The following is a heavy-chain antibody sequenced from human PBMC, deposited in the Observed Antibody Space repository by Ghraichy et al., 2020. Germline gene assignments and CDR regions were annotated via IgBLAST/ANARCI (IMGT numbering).Heavy chain of an antibody. CDR1: GYTFTSYY. J-gene: IGHJ5*02. V-gene: IGHV1-46*01. D-gene: IGHD3-22*01. Sequence: ASVKVSCKASGYTFTSYYLHWVRQAPGQGLEWMGIINPSGGSTSYAQKFQGRVTMTRDTSTSTVYMELSSLRSEDSAMYYCARYNYYDSGGNWFDPWGQGTLVTVSS. CDR2: INPSGGST. CDR3: ARYNYYDSGGNWFDP.